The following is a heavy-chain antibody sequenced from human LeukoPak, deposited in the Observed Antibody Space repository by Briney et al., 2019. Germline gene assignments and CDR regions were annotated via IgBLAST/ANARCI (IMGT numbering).Heavy chain of an antibody. CDR1: GYTFTSYD. J-gene: IGHJ3*02. CDR3: AVNCGSDAFDI. CDR2: MIPNSGNT. V-gene: IGHV1-8*03. Sequence: GASVKVSCKASGYTFTSYDINWVGQATGQGGEGMGLMIPNSGNTGYAQKFQGRVTITRNTSISTAYMELSSLRSEDTAVYYCAVNCGSDAFDIWGQGTMVTVSS. D-gene: IGHD1-26*01.